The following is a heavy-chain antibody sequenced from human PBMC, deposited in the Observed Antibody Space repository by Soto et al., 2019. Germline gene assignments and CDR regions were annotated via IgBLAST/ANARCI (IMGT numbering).Heavy chain of an antibody. V-gene: IGHV4-59*01. CDR2: IYYSGRT. J-gene: IGHJ4*02. D-gene: IGHD6-19*01. Sequence: SETLSLTCTGSGGSLSVYSWSWIRQPPGKGLEWIGYIYYSGRTNYNPSLKSRVAISVDTSKNQFSLNLSSVTAADTAVYYCARSTDSSGWRFDSWGQGTQVTVSS. CDR1: GGSLSVYS. CDR3: ARSTDSSGWRFDS.